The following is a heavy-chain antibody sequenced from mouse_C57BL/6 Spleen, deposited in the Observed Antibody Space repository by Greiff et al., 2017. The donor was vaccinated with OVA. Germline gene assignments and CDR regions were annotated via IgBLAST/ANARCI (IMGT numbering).Heavy chain of an antibody. CDR1: GYTFTSYW. D-gene: IGHD2-4*01. CDR2: IDPSDSYT. J-gene: IGHJ4*01. Sequence: VQLQQPGAELVRPGTSVKLSCKASGYTFTSYWMHWVKQRPGQGLEWIGVIDPSDSYTNYNQKFKGKATLTVDTSSSTAYMQLSSLTSEDSAVYYCARYDYDGGRAMDYWGQGTSVTVSS. V-gene: IGHV1-59*01. CDR3: ARYDYDGGRAMDY.